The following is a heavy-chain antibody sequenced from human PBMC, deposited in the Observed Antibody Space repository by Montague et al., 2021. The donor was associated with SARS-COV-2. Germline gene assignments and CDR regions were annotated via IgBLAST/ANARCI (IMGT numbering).Heavy chain of an antibody. V-gene: IGHV4-39*01. CDR3: ARHGLAGITIFGVVTPRGGFDI. J-gene: IGHJ3*02. CDR2: IFHSGST. CDR1: GGSITDINYY. Sequence: SETLSLTCTVSGGSITDINYYWGWIRQPPGKGLKWIGNIFHSGSTYYNPSLMSRVTISVDTSRNEFSLKVNSVTAADTAVYYCARHGLAGITIFGVVTPRGGFDIWGQGTMVTVSS. D-gene: IGHD3-3*01.